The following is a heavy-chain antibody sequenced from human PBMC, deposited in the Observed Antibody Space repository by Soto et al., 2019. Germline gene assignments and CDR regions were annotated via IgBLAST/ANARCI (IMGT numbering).Heavy chain of an antibody. J-gene: IGHJ4*02. V-gene: IGHV3-11*01. CDR3: ASFGILTGYYRN. D-gene: IGHD3-9*01. CDR1: GFTFSDYY. Sequence: QAQLEESGGGLVKPGGSLRLSCVASGFTFSDYYMTWIRQAPGKGLEWVSFISSSGTTIYYADSVKGRFTISRDNANNSLSLQMNSLRADDTAVYYCASFGILTGYYRNWGQGTLVTVSS. CDR2: ISSSGTTI.